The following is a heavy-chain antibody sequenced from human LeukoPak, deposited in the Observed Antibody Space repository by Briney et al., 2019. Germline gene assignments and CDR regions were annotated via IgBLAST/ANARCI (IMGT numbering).Heavy chain of an antibody. CDR1: GFTFSSYA. V-gene: IGHV3-30-3*01. CDR2: ISYDGSNK. J-gene: IGHJ4*02. Sequence: PGGSLRLSCAASGFTFSSYAMHWVRQAPGKGLEWVAVISYDGSNKYYADSVKGRFTISRDNSKNTLYLQMNSLRAEDTAVYYCAKDVSSDWPSAGFDYWGQGTLVTVSS. CDR3: AKDVSSDWPSAGFDY. D-gene: IGHD6-19*01.